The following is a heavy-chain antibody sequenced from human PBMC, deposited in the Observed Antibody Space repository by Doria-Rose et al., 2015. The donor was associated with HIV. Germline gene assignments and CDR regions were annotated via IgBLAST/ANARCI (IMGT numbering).Heavy chain of an antibody. J-gene: IGHJ4*02. CDR1: GVSLSSPGMG. CDR2: IFSDDER. V-gene: IGHV2-26*01. Sequence: QVTLKESGPVLVKPTETLTLTCTVSGVSLSSPGMGVSWIRQPPGKALEWLANIFSDDERSYKTSLKSRLTISSVTSNSQVVLTMTGMDPVDTATYYCARIKSSRWYHTYYFDVWCQGTLAIVSA. D-gene: IGHD6-13*01. CDR3: ARIKSSRWYHTYYFDV.